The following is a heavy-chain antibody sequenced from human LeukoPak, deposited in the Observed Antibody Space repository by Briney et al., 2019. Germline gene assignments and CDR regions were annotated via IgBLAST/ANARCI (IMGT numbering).Heavy chain of an antibody. D-gene: IGHD6-19*01. CDR2: ISWNSGSI. CDR3: AKGSGGWLKTVFSY. J-gene: IGHJ4*02. CDR1: GFTFDDYA. V-gene: IGHV3-9*01. Sequence: GRSLRLSCAASGFTFDDYAMHWVRQAPGKGLEWVSGISWNSGSIGYADSVKGRFTISRDNAKNSLYLQMNSLRAEDTALYYCAKGSGGWLKTVFSYWGQGTLVTVSS.